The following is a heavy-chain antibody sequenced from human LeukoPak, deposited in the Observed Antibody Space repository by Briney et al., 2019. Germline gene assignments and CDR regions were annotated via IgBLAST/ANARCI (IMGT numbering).Heavy chain of an antibody. CDR3: ARDAYYYDSSGSRLFDY. D-gene: IGHD3-22*01. J-gene: IGHJ4*02. V-gene: IGHV4-59*01. CDR2: INYSGRT. Sequence: SETLSLTCSVSGGSISHDYWSWIRQPPGKGLEWIGYINYSGRTSYNPSLKSRVTTSVDTSKNQFSLKLTSVTAADTAVYYCARDAYYYDSSGSRLFDYWGQGTLVTVSS. CDR1: GGSISHDY.